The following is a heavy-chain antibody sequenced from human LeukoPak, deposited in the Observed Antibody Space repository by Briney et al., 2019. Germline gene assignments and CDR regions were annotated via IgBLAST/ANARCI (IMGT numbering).Heavy chain of an antibody. CDR1: GGSFSGYY. CDR3: ARVNRATRYDFWSGYQGGFDP. V-gene: IGHV4-34*01. J-gene: IGHJ5*02. CDR2: INHSGTT. D-gene: IGHD3-3*01. Sequence: SETLSLTCAVYGGSFSGYYWSWIRQPPGKGLEWIGEINHSGTTNYNPSLKSRVTISVDTSKNQFSLKLTSVTAADTAEYYCARVNRATRYDFWSGYQGGFDPWGQGTLVTVSS.